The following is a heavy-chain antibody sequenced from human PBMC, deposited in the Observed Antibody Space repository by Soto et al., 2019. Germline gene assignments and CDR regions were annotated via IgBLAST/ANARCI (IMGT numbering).Heavy chain of an antibody. D-gene: IGHD3-16*01. J-gene: IGHJ4*02. Sequence: QLQLQESGPGLVKPSETLSLTCTVSGGSISSSSYYWGWIRQPPGKGLEWIGSSYYSGSTYYNPSLKSRATISVDTSQNQFSLKLSSVTAADTTVYYCARQRADDYIWGATSSQFDYWGQGTLVTVSS. CDR1: GGSISSSSYY. V-gene: IGHV4-39*01. CDR2: SYYSGST. CDR3: ARQRADDYIWGATSSQFDY.